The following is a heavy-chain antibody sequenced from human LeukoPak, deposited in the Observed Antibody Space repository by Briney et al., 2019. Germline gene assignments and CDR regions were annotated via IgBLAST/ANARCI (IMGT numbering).Heavy chain of an antibody. V-gene: IGHV3-30*18. D-gene: IGHD2-2*01. CDR3: AKDRPPECSSTSCFAEYFQH. J-gene: IGHJ1*01. CDR1: GGSISSSN. Sequence: TLSLTCAVSGGSISSSNWWSWVRQPPGKGLEWVAVISYDGSNKYYADSVKGRFTISRDNSKNTLYLQMNSLRAEDTAVYYCAKDRPPECSSTSCFAEYFQHWGQGTLVTVSS. CDR2: ISYDGSNK.